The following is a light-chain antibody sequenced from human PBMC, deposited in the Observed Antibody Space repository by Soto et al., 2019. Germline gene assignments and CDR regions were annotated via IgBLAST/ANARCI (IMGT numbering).Light chain of an antibody. Sequence: EIVMTQSPATLSVSPGERATLSCRASQSVSSNLAWYQQKPGQAPRFLIYDASARATGIPARFSGSGSGTEFTLTISSLQSEDFAVYYCQQRSNWPPYTFGQGTKVDIK. V-gene: IGKV3-15*01. CDR3: QQRSNWPPYT. CDR1: QSVSSN. CDR2: DAS. J-gene: IGKJ2*01.